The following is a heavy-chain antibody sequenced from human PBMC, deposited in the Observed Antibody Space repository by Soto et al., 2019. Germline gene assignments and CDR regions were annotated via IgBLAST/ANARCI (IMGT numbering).Heavy chain of an antibody. D-gene: IGHD1-7*01. CDR3: ARNFRTTDYYYYGMDV. J-gene: IGHJ6*02. V-gene: IGHV1-18*01. CDR2: ISAYNGNT. Sequence: GASVKVSCKASGYTFTSYGISWVRQAPGQGLEWMGWISAYNGNTNYAQKHQGRVTITTDTSTSTANMELRSLRSDDTAVYYCARNFRTTDYYYYGMDVWGQGTTVTVSS. CDR1: GYTFTSYG.